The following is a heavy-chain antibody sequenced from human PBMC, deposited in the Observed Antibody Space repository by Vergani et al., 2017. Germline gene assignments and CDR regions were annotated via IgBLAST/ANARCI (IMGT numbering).Heavy chain of an antibody. CDR1: GFTFSSYG. CDR2: IWYDGSNK. CDR3: AKDEESQLYDSSGPDY. Sequence: QVQLVESGGGVVQPGRSLRLSCAASGFTFSSYGMHWVRQAPGKGLEWVAVIWYDGSNKYYADSVKGRFTISRDNSKNTLYLQMNSLRAEDTAVYYCAKDEESQLYDSSGPDYWGQGTLVTVSS. D-gene: IGHD3-22*01. J-gene: IGHJ4*02. V-gene: IGHV3-33*06.